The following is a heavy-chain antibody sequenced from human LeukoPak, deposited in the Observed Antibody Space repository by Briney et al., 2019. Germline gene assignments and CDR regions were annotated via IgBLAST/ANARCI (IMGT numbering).Heavy chain of an antibody. CDR3: ATEYSSSYFDC. J-gene: IGHJ4*02. V-gene: IGHV1-24*01. CDR2: FDPEDGET. Sequence: ASVKDSRKVSGYTLTELSMHSVRQAPGKGLEWMGGFDPEDGETIYAQKFRGRVTMPEDTSTDTAYMELSSLRSEGTAVYYCATEYSSSYFDCWGQGTLVTVSS. D-gene: IGHD6-6*01. CDR1: GYTLTELS.